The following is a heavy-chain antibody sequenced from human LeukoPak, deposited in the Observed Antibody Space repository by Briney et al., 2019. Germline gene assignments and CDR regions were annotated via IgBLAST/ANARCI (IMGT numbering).Heavy chain of an antibody. D-gene: IGHD3-10*01. J-gene: IGHJ3*02. Sequence: GGSLRLSCVASGFTFSDYAMNWVRQAPGKGLEWVSHISGGGGDTYYADSLKGRSTVSRDNSRKTLYLQINSLRAGGTAVYYCAKDAFPYNGVYDAFDNWGQGTVVTVSS. CDR1: GFTFSDYA. V-gene: IGHV3-23*01. CDR3: AKDAFPYNGVYDAFDN. CDR2: ISGGGGDT.